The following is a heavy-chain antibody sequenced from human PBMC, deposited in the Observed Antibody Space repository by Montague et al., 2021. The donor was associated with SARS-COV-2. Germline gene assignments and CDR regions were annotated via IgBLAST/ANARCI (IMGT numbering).Heavy chain of an antibody. CDR2: INHSGST. CDR3: ARGDIVVVPAALGIAFYYYYYMDV. D-gene: IGHD2-2*01. Sequence: SETLSLTCAVYGGSFSGYYWSWIRQPPGKGLEWIGEINHSGSTNYNPSLKSRVTILVDTSKNQFSLKLSSVTAADTAVYYCARGDIVVVPAALGIAFYYYYYMDVWGKGTTVTVSS. V-gene: IGHV4-34*01. J-gene: IGHJ6*03. CDR1: GGSFSGYY.